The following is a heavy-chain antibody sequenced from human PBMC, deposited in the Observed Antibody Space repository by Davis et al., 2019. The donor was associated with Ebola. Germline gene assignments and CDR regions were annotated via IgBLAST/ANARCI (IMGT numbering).Heavy chain of an antibody. D-gene: IGHD3-3*02. CDR2: ITHSGST. V-gene: IGHV4-34*01. Sequence: SETLSLTCDVSGGSLTGHYWSWIRQAPGTGPEWIGEITHSGSTDYNPSLRGRVSISVDTSKNAFSLKMTSVTAADTAMYYCAKGPFVAFDWGQGTLVTVSS. CDR3: AKGPFVAFD. CDR1: GGSLTGHY. J-gene: IGHJ4*02.